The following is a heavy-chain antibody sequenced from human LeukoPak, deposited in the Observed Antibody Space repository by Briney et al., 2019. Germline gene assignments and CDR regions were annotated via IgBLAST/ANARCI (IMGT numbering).Heavy chain of an antibody. D-gene: IGHD6-6*01. CDR2: ISGDGGST. Sequence: GGSLRLSCAASGFTFSDYAMHWVRQAPGKGLEWVSLISGDGGSTYYAGSVRGRFTISRDNSKNSLYLQMYSLRTEDTAVYYCARDSYSSSLLDYCWQGTLVTVSS. CDR1: GFTFSDYA. V-gene: IGHV3-43*02. J-gene: IGHJ4*02. CDR3: ARDSYSSSLLDY.